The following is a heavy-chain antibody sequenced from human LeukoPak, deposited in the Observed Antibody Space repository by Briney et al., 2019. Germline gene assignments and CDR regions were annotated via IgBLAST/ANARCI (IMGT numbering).Heavy chain of an antibody. J-gene: IGHJ4*02. D-gene: IGHD3-3*01. CDR3: ARDMNYDFWSGYGVH. V-gene: IGHV3-23*01. CDR2: ISGSGGST. Sequence: GGSLRLSCAASGFTFSSYAMSWVRQAPGKGLEWVSAISGSGGSTYYADSVKGRFTISRDNAKNSLYLQMNSLRAEDTAVYYCARDMNYDFWSGYGVHWGQGTLVTVSS. CDR1: GFTFSSYA.